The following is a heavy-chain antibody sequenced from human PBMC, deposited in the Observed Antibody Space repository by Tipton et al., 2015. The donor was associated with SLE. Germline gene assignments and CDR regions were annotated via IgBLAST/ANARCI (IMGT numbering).Heavy chain of an antibody. CDR2: IYYSGST. J-gene: IGHJ3*02. V-gene: IGHV4-59*07. CDR3: AKSYSSGWYSHAFDI. D-gene: IGHD6-19*01. CDR1: GGSFSGYY. Sequence: TLSLTCAVYGGSFSGYYWSWIRQPPGKGLEWIGYIYYSGSTNYNPSLKSRVTISVDTSKNQFSLKLSSVTAADTAVYYCAKSYSSGWYSHAFDIWGQGTKVTVSS.